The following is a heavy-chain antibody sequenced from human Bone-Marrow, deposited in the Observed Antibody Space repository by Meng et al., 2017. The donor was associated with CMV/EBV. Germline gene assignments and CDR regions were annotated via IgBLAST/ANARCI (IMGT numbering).Heavy chain of an antibody. V-gene: IGHV3-21*01. CDR1: GFTFSSYS. J-gene: IGHJ6*02. D-gene: IGHD3-10*01. Sequence: GESLKISCAASGFTFSSYSMNWVRQAPGKGLEWVSSISSSSSYIYYADSVKGRFTISRDNAKNSLYLQMNSLRAEDTAVYYCARVVYYGSGMDVWGQGTTVTVSS. CDR2: ISSSSSYI. CDR3: ARVVYYGSGMDV.